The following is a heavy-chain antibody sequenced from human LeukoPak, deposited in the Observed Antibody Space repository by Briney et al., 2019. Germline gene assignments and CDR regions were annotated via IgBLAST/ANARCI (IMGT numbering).Heavy chain of an antibody. D-gene: IGHD3-10*01. J-gene: IGHJ3*01. V-gene: IGHV3-49*03. CDR2: IRSKPNDGTT. CDR3: TRDEGEV. Sequence: GGSLRLSCSASGFTFGDYAVTWFRQAPGKGLEWVGFIRSKPNDGTTEYAASVKGRFTISRDDSKSITYLQMNGLKTEDTAVYFCTRDEGEVWGQGTMVTVSS. CDR1: GFTFGDYA.